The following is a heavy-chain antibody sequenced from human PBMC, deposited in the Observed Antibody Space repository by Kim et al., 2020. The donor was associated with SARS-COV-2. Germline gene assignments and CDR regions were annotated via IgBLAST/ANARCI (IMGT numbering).Heavy chain of an antibody. CDR1: GFTFDDYA. J-gene: IGHJ4*02. CDR2: ISWNSGSI. V-gene: IGHV3-9*01. CDR3: AKLNGADFDY. Sequence: GGSLRLSCAASGFTFDDYAMHWVRQAPGKGLEWVSGISWNSGSIGYADSVKGRFTISRDNAKNSLYLQMNSLRAEDTALYYCAKLNGADFDYWGQGTLVTVSS. D-gene: IGHD2-8*01.